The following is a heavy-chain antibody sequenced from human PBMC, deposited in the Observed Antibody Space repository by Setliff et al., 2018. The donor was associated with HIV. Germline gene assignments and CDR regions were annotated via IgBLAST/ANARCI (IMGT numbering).Heavy chain of an antibody. Sequence: PGGSLRLSCVTPGFIFTDYWMSWVRQAPGKGLEWVANIRQDGGETHYVDSVKGRFTISRDNAKNSLYLQMNGLGAEDTALYYCASTRFGGPAAAAVVGGRIDFDNWGRGTLVTVSS. V-gene: IGHV3-7*05. D-gene: IGHD2-15*01. CDR2: IRQDGGET. CDR1: GFIFTDYW. J-gene: IGHJ4*02. CDR3: ASTRFGGPAAAAVVGGRIDFDN.